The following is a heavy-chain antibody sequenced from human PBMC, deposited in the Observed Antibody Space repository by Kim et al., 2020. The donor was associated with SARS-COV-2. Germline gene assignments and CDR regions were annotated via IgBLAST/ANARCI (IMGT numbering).Heavy chain of an antibody. V-gene: IGHV3-48*04. CDR2: ISGTGTIT. CDR3: VRENYWAFDI. J-gene: IGHJ3*02. D-gene: IGHD2-15*01. CDR1: GFTLSLYS. Sequence: GGSLRLSCATSGFTLSLYSMNWFRQSPGKGLEWVSHISGTGTITKHAASVRGRFTISRDNAKNSLFLQMNGLRAEDTAVYYCVRENYWAFDIWGQGTMVTVSS.